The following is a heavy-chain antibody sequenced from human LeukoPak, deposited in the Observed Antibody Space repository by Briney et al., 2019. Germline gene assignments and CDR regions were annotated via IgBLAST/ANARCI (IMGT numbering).Heavy chain of an antibody. CDR2: IIPIFGTA. CDR1: GGTFSSYA. Sequence: ASVKVSCKASGGTFSSYAISWVRQAPGQGLEWMGGIIPIFGTANYAQKFQGRVTITTDESTSTAYMELSSLRSEDTAVYYCAYSKYDWNYPLQYYFNYWGQGTLVTVSS. CDR3: AYSKYDWNYPLQYYFNY. J-gene: IGHJ4*01. D-gene: IGHD1-7*01. V-gene: IGHV1-69*05.